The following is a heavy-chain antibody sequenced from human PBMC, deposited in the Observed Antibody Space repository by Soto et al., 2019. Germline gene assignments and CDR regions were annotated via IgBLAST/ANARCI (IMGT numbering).Heavy chain of an antibody. J-gene: IGHJ5*02. V-gene: IGHV3-23*01. CDR1: GFSFSNYA. CDR2: IDSGGGST. Sequence: EVHLLVSGGGSVQPGGSLRLSCAASGFSFSNYAMSWVRQAPGTGLEWVSAIDSGGGSTYYAASVKGRFNISRDNSMNTLYLQMNSLRAEDTAIYYCTKEHSNYPDNWFDPWGQGTLVTVSS. D-gene: IGHD4-4*01. CDR3: TKEHSNYPDNWFDP.